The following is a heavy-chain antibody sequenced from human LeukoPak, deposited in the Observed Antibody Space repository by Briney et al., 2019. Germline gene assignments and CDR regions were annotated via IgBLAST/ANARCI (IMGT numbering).Heavy chain of an antibody. CDR2: INPNSGGT. D-gene: IGHD6-19*01. Sequence: ASVTVSFTSSGYTFTCYFMHWVRHAPGQGLEWMGWINPNSGGTNSAQKFQGRVTMTRDTSISTAYLELSRLTSDDTAVYYCTRDVPGYSSEFDFWGQGTLVTVSS. J-gene: IGHJ4*02. CDR1: GYTFTCYF. CDR3: TRDVPGYSSEFDF. V-gene: IGHV1-2*02.